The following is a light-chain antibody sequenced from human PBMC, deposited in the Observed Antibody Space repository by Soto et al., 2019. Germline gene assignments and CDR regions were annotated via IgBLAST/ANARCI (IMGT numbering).Light chain of an antibody. Sequence: QSVLTQPPSVSGAPGQRVTISCTGSSSNIGAGYDVHWYQQLPGTAPKLLIYGNSNRPSGVPDRFSGSKSGTSASLAITGLQAEDDADYYCQSYDSSLGGTVFGGGTKLTVL. CDR3: QSYDSSLGGTV. CDR1: SSNIGAGYD. J-gene: IGLJ2*01. V-gene: IGLV1-40*01. CDR2: GNS.